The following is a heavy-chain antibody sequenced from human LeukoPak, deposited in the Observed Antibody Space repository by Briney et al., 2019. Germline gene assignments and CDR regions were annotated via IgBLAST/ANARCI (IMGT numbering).Heavy chain of an antibody. CDR1: GFTFSSYG. D-gene: IGHD3-22*01. CDR2: ISYGGSNK. J-gene: IGHJ4*02. Sequence: PGGSLRLSCAASGFTFSSYGMHWVRQAPGKGLEWVAVISYGGSNKYYADSVKGRFTISRDNSKNTLYLQMNSLRAEDTAVYYCATYYDSSGQGPDYWGQGTLVTVSS. CDR3: ATYYDSSGQGPDY. V-gene: IGHV3-30*03.